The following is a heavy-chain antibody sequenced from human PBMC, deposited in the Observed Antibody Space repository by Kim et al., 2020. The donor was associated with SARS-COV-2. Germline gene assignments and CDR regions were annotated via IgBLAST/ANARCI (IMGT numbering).Heavy chain of an antibody. CDR3: ARELYYSPTSGRIGASFDS. D-gene: IGHD3-22*01. CDR2: ISHDEINQ. V-gene: IGHV3-30*04. Sequence: GGSLRLSCAASGFIFSSYVIHWFRQAPGKGLEWVAVISHDEINQYYADSVKGRFTVSRDNSRNTLYLQINSLRTEDTAVYYCARELYYSPTSGRIGASFDSGGQGTLVTVSS. CDR1: GFIFSSYV. J-gene: IGHJ3*01.